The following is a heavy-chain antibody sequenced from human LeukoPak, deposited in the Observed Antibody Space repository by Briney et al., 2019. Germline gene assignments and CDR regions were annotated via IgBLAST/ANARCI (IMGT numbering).Heavy chain of an antibody. J-gene: IGHJ4*02. CDR1: GFTFSRYA. D-gene: IGHD3-10*01. V-gene: IGHV3-23*01. CDR3: VKDPGRNSWDFAY. Sequence: GGSLRLSCAASGFTFSRYAMSWVRQAPGKGLEWVASNSGSGDEIHYADSVKGRFTISRDISKNTLYVQMNSLRAEDTAVYYCVKDPGRNSWDFAYWGQGILVTVSS. CDR2: NSGSGDEI.